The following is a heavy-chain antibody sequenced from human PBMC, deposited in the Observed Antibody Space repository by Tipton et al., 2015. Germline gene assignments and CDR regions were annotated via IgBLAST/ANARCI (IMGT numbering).Heavy chain of an antibody. CDR2: IYPGDSDT. J-gene: IGHJ4*02. CDR1: GYSFTNYW. Sequence: QLVQSGAEVKKPGESLKISCETSGYSFTNYWIGWVRQLPGKGLEWMGMIYPGDSDTQYSPSFQGQVTISADKSITTAYLQWSSLKASDTATYYCARPSLGHCSGGNCYSDDWGQGTLVTVSS. D-gene: IGHD2-15*01. V-gene: IGHV5-51*01. CDR3: ARPSLGHCSGGNCYSDD.